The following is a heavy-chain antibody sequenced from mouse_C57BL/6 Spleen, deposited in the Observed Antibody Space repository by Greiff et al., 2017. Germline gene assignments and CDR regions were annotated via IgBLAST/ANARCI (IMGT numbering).Heavy chain of an antibody. J-gene: IGHJ3*01. V-gene: IGHV8-12*01. D-gene: IGHD2-4*01. CDR1: GFSLSTSGMG. Sequence: QVTLKESGPGILQSSQTLSLTCSFSGFSLSTSGMGVSWIRQPSGKGREGVAHIYWDDDKRYHPSLKSPLTISKDTSSNHVFLQITRVDTADTATYYCARCYDCRRPFAYWGQGTLVTVSA. CDR2: IYWDDDK. CDR3: ARCYDCRRPFAY.